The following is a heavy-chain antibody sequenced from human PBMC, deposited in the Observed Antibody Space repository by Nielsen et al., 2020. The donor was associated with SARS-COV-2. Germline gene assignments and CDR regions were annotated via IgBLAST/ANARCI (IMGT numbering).Heavy chain of an antibody. J-gene: IGHJ6*02. CDR2: IYSGGSST. CDR1: GFTFSSYA. CDR3: AIQLGYCSSSTCPHGMDV. D-gene: IGHD2-2*01. V-gene: IGHV3-23*03. Sequence: GGSLRLSCSASGFTFSSYAMSWVRQAPGKGLEWVSVIYSGGSSTYYADSVKGRFTISRDNSKNTLYLQMNSLRAEDTAVYYCAIQLGYCSSSTCPHGMDVWGQGTTVTVSS.